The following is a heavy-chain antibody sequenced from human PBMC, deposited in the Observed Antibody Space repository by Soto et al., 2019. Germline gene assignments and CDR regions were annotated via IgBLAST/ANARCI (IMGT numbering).Heavy chain of an antibody. D-gene: IGHD1-1*01. J-gene: IGHJ4*02. V-gene: IGHV4-39*01. CDR1: DGSIISRDYH. CDR3: ARFPRTTVHGTGTDY. CDR2: IHSRGIT. Sequence: SHPCTVFDGSIISRDYHWGMNRQPPGKGLEWIASIHSRGITYYAPSLKTRVAISLDTSNNQFSLKLSSVTAADTAIYYCARFPRTTVHGTGTDYWGQGTLVTVSS.